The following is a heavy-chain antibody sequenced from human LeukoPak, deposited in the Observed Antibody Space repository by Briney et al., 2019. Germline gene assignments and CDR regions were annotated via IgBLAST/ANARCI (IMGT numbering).Heavy chain of an antibody. CDR1: GFTFSSYS. V-gene: IGHV3-21*01. J-gene: IGHJ3*02. CDR3: ARDLGYYYDSSGHPDAFDI. D-gene: IGHD3-22*01. CDR2: ISSSSSYI. Sequence: GGSLRLSXAASGFTFSSYSMNWVRQAPGKGLEWVSSISSSSSYIYYADSVKGRFTISRDNAKNSLYLQMNSLRAEDTAVYYCARDLGYYYDSSGHPDAFDIWGQGTMVTVSS.